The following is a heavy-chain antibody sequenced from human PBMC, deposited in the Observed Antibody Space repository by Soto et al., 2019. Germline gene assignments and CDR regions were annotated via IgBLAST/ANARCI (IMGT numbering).Heavy chain of an antibody. J-gene: IGHJ4*02. CDR2: LNPYSGDT. Sequence: QVQLVQSGVEVKKPGASVKVSCQASGYTFNNYDINWVRQAPGQGLEWMGWLNPYSGDTNYTQSLRDRVTITTDTSTSPAYMELRSLKFDDTAVYYCARGTRFDFWGQGTLVTVSS. D-gene: IGHD2-2*01. V-gene: IGHV1-18*01. CDR3: ARGTRFDF. CDR1: GYTFNNYD.